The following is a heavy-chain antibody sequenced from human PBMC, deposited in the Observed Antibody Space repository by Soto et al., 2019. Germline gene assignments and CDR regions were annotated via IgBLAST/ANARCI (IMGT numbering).Heavy chain of an antibody. CDR3: ARDPGYDSSGYFVDY. D-gene: IGHD3-22*01. J-gene: IGHJ4*02. Sequence: PAETLSLSCTVSGGSVSSGNYDWSWIRQPPGKGLEWIGYLYYSGILNYNPSLRSRVTISPDTSKNQFSLKLSSVTAADAAVYYCARDPGYDSSGYFVDYWGQGIMVTVSS. V-gene: IGHV4-61*01. CDR1: GGSVSSGNYD. CDR2: LYYSGIL.